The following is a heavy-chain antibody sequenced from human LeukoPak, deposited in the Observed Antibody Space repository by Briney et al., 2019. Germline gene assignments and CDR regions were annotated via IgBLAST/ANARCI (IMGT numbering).Heavy chain of an antibody. CDR3: ARDMGYSYGSFDY. V-gene: IGHV4-34*01. D-gene: IGHD5-18*01. Sequence: SETLSPTCAVYGGSFSGYYWSWIRQPPGRGRDGIGEINHSGSTNYNPSLKSRVTISVDTSKNQFSLKLSSVTAADTAVYYCARDMGYSYGSFDYWGQGTLVTVSS. J-gene: IGHJ4*02. CDR2: INHSGST. CDR1: GGSFSGYY.